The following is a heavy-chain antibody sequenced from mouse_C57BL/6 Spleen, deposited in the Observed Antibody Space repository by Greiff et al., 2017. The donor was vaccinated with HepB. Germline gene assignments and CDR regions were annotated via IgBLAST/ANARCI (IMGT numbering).Heavy chain of an antibody. CDR1: GYTFTSYW. CDR2: IDPSDSYT. CDR3: ARETYGAY. D-gene: IGHD1-1*02. J-gene: IGHJ3*01. Sequence: QVHVKQSGAELVKPGASVKLSCKASGYTFTSYWMQWVKQRPGQGLEWIGEIDPSDSYTNYNQKFKGKATLTVDTSSSTAYMQLSSLTSEDSAVYYCARETYGAYWGQGTLVTVSA. V-gene: IGHV1-50*01.